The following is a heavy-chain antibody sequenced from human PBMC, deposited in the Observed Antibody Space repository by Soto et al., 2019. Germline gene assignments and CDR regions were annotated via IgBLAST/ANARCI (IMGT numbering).Heavy chain of an antibody. CDR3: ARESQFSSSSFDY. V-gene: IGHV1-69*13. CDR1: GGTFSSYA. CDR2: IIPIFGTA. J-gene: IGHJ4*02. D-gene: IGHD6-13*01. Sequence: SVKVSCKASGGTFSSYAISWVRQAPGQGLEWMGGIIPIFGTANYAQKFQGGVTITADESTSTAYMELSSLRSEDTAVYYCARESQFSSSSFDYWGQGTLVTVSS.